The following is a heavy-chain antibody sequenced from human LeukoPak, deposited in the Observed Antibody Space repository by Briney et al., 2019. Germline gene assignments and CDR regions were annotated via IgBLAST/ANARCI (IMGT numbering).Heavy chain of an antibody. CDR2: ISYDGSNK. D-gene: IGHD1-14*01. V-gene: IGHV3-30*14. J-gene: IGHJ4*02. CDR3: ARDLGTAVFFY. Sequence: GGSLRLSCAASGFTFSSYAMHWVRQAPGKGLEWVAVISYDGSNKYYADSVKGRFTISRDNSKNTLYLQMNSLRAEDAAVYYCARDLGTAVFFYWGQGTLVTVSS. CDR1: GFTFSSYA.